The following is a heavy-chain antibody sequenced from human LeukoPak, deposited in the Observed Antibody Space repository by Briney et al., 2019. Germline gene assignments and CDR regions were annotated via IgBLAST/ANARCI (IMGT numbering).Heavy chain of an antibody. CDR3: ARVHDYGDFYFDY. CDR2: IKQDGSEK. CDR1: GFTFSSYW. V-gene: IGHV3-7*01. D-gene: IGHD4-17*01. Sequence: WGSLRLSCAASGFTFSSYWMTWVRQAPGKGLECVANIKQDGSEKYYVDSMKGRFTISRDNAKNSLYLQMNSLRAEDTAVYYCARVHDYGDFYFDYWGQGTLVTVSS. J-gene: IGHJ4*02.